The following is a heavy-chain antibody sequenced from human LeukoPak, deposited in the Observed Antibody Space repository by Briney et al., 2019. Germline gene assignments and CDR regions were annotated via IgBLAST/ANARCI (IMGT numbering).Heavy chain of an antibody. D-gene: IGHD6-13*01. J-gene: IGHJ4*02. CDR3: ARAGYSSSWYKEVNFDY. CDR2: INHSGST. Sequence: SETLSLTCAVYGGSFSGYYWSWIRQPPGKGLEWIGEINHSGSTNYSPSLKSRVTISVDTSKNQFSLKLSSVTAADTAVYYCARAGYSSSWYKEVNFDYWGQGTLVTASS. V-gene: IGHV4-34*01. CDR1: GGSFSGYY.